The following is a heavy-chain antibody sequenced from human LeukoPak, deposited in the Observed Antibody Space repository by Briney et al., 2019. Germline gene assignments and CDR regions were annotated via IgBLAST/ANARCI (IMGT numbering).Heavy chain of an antibody. CDR2: ISGDGGST. Sequence: PGGSLRLSCAASGFTFDDYAMHWVRQAPGKGLEWVSRISGDGGSTYYADSVKGRFTISRDNSKNSLYLQMNSLTTEDYALYHCAKDPSDYWGQGTLVTVSS. J-gene: IGHJ4*02. CDR3: AKDPSDY. V-gene: IGHV3-43*02. CDR1: GFTFDDYA.